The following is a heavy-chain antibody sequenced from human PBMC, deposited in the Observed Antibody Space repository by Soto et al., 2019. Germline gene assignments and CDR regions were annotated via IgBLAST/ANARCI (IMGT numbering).Heavy chain of an antibody. J-gene: IGHJ2*01. CDR3: ARDRGEYTSSWFWYFSH. CDR1: GASISSFN. CDR2: LNIAGTI. V-gene: IGHV4-4*07. D-gene: IGHD6-13*01. Sequence: WETLSLTCCGSGASISSFNWNWVRQPAGKGPEWVGRLNIAGTINYNPSLKSRITMSMDTSKNQISLHLRSVTAADTAIYYCARDRGEYTSSWFWYFSHWGHGTLVTVS.